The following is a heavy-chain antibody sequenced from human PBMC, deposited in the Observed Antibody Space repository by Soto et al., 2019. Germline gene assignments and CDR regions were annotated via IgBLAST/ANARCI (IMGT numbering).Heavy chain of an antibody. J-gene: IGHJ4*02. D-gene: IGHD1-1*01. V-gene: IGHV3-74*01. Sequence: GGSLRLSCAASGLTFSSYAMSWVRQAPGKGLEWVSCISGDGSETTYADSVKGRFTPSRDNAKSTVYLQMNSLRAEDTAMYYCVRDGRSPDIDFDSWGQGTLVTVSS. CDR2: ISGDGSET. CDR3: VRDGRSPDIDFDS. CDR1: GLTFSSYA.